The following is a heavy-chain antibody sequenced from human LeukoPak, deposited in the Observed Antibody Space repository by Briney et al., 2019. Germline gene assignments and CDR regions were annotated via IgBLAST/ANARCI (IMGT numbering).Heavy chain of an antibody. Sequence: ASVKVSCKASGYTFTGYYMHWVRQAPGQGLEWMGWINPNSGGTNYAQKFQGRVTMTRDTSISTAYMELSRLRSDDTAVHYCARDLEDTAMDIHDYWGQGTLVTVSS. V-gene: IGHV1-2*02. J-gene: IGHJ4*02. CDR3: ARDLEDTAMDIHDY. CDR1: GYTFTGYY. D-gene: IGHD5-18*01. CDR2: INPNSGGT.